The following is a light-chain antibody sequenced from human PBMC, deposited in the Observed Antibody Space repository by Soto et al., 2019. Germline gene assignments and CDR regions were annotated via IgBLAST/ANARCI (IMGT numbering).Light chain of an antibody. CDR1: SSDVGNYNL. V-gene: IGLV2-23*02. Sequence: QSVLTQPASVSGSPGQSITISCTGTSSDVGNYNLVSWYQQLPGKAPKLMIYEVSKRPSGVSNRFSGYKSGNTFSLTISGLQGEDVADYYCCSYAGSSTPLSFGTGTKLTVL. CDR3: CSYAGSSTPLS. J-gene: IGLJ1*01. CDR2: EVS.